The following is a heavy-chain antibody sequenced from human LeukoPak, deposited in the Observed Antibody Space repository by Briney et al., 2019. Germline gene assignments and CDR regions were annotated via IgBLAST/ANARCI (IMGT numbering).Heavy chain of an antibody. CDR1: GYSISSGYY. CDR3: ARHLNSGITIFGTMYYFDY. Sequence: PSETLSLTCGVSGYSISSGYYWGWIRQPPGKGLEWIGSIYHSGSTYYNPSLKSRVTISVDTSKNQFSLKLSSVTAADTAVYYCARHLNSGITIFGTMYYFDYWGQGTLVTVSS. CDR2: IYHSGST. V-gene: IGHV4-38-2*01. J-gene: IGHJ4*02. D-gene: IGHD3-3*01.